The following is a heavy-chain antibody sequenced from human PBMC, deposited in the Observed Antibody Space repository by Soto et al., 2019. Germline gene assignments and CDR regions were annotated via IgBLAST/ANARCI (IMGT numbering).Heavy chain of an antibody. CDR2: IRSKANSYAT. V-gene: IGHV3-73*01. CDR3: TSSPITIFGVVTTYPFDY. Sequence: PGGSLRLSCAASGFTFSGSAMHWVRQASGKGLEWVGRIRSKANSYATAYAASVKGRFTISRDDSKNTAYLQMNSLKTEDTAVYYCTSSPITIFGVVTTYPFDYWGQGTLVTVSS. D-gene: IGHD3-3*01. J-gene: IGHJ4*02. CDR1: GFTFSGSA.